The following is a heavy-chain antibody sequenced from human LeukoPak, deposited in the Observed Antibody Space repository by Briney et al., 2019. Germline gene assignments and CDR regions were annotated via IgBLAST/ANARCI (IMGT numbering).Heavy chain of an antibody. D-gene: IGHD3-9*01. CDR1: GYTFTGYY. V-gene: IGHV1-2*02. CDR3: ARQTIRPFDY. J-gene: IGHJ4*02. CDR2: INPTNGGK. Sequence: GASVKVSCKTSGYTFTGYYIHWVRQAPRQGLEWMGWINPTNGGKNYAQNFQGRVTMTRDTSISTAYMELSGLRSDDTAIYYCARQTIRPFDYWGQGTLVTV.